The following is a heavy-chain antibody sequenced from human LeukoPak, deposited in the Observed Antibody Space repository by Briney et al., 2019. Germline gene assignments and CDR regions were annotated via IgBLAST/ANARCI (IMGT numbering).Heavy chain of an antibody. J-gene: IGHJ4*02. D-gene: IGHD4-11*01. CDR3: ASFRMTTVTTVDY. CDR1: GFTFSDYT. CDR2: IDISSSST. Sequence: PGGSLRLSCAASGFTFSDYTMNWVRQAPGKGLEWISYIDISSSSTYYADSVKGRFTISRDNAKNSLYLQMNSLRAEDTAVYYCASFRMTTVTTVDYWGQGTLVTVSS. V-gene: IGHV3-21*05.